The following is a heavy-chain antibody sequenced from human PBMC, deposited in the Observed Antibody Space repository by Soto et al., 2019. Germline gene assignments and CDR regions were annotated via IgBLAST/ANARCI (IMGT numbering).Heavy chain of an antibody. Sequence: ESLQISCKGSGYSFTSYWISWVRQRPGQGLEGMGRIDPSDSYTNYSPSFQGHVTISADKSISTAYLQWSSLKASDTAMYYCAIYRIVVADDVFAIWGQGTMVPVS. J-gene: IGHJ3*02. CDR3: AIYRIVVADDVFAI. V-gene: IGHV5-10-1*01. D-gene: IGHD3-22*01. CDR2: IDPSDSYT. CDR1: GYSFTSYW.